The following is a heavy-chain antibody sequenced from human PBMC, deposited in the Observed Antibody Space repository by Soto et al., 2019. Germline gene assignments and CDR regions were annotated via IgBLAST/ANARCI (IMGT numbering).Heavy chain of an antibody. D-gene: IGHD2-2*02. CDR3: ATRDTGRFY. V-gene: IGHV4-4*02. Sequence: QVQLQESGPGLVKPSGTLSLTCAVSGVSISSHDWWTWVRQPPGKGLEWIGESHQSGNTNYNSSLESRVTISLDKSKNQFSLKLTSVTGADTAVYYCATRDTGRFYWDQGTLVTVSS. J-gene: IGHJ4*02. CDR1: GVSISSHDW. CDR2: SHQSGNT.